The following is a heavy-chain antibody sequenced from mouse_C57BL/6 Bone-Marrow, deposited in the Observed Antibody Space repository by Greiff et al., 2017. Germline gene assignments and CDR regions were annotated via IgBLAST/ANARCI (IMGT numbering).Heavy chain of an antibody. CDR1: GYTFTSYW. D-gene: IGHD2-10*01. Sequence: QVQLQQPGAELVKPGASVKLSCKASGYTFTSYWMHWVKQRPGQGLEWIGMIHPNSGSTNYNEKFKSKATLTVDKSSSTAYMQLSSLTSEDSAVYYCARRAYYGKNYFDYWGQGTTLTVSS. J-gene: IGHJ2*01. CDR2: IHPNSGST. V-gene: IGHV1-64*01. CDR3: ARRAYYGKNYFDY.